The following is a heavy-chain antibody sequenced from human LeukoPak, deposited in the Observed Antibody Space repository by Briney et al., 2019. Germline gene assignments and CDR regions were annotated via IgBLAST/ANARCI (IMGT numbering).Heavy chain of an antibody. D-gene: IGHD3-22*01. CDR3: AKGSYYDSSGSFYFDY. V-gene: IGHV3-23*01. J-gene: IGHJ4*02. CDR1: GFTFSSCA. Sequence: GGSLRLSCAASGFTFSSCAMSWVRQAPGKGLEWVSGISGSGDNTYYADSVKGRFTISRDNSKDTLYVQVNSLGTEDTAAYYCAKGSYYDSSGSFYFDYWGQGTLVTVSS. CDR2: ISGSGDNT.